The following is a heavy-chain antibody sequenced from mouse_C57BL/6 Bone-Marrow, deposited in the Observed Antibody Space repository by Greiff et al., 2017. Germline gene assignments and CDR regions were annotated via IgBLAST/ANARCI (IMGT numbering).Heavy chain of an antibody. J-gene: IGHJ2*01. V-gene: IGHV1-5*01. CDR2: IYPGNSDT. CDR3: TGIYSIGAGYLDN. CDR1: GYTFTSYW. Sequence: VQLQQSGTVLARPGASVKMSCKTSGYTFTSYWMHWVKQRPGQGLEWIGAIYPGNSDTSYNQKFKGKAKLTAVTSASTAYMELSSLTSEDSAVYYCTGIYSIGAGYLDNWGQGTTLTVSS. D-gene: IGHD2-1*01.